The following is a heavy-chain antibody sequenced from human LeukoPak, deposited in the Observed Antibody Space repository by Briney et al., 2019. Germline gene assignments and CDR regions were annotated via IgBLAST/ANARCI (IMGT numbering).Heavy chain of an antibody. CDR3: ARDKGDQLLYGSLDY. CDR2: INPSSGGT. Sequence: ASVKVSCKASGYTFTGYYMHWVRQAPGQGLEWMGWINPSSGGTNYAQKFQGRVTMTRDTSISTAYMELSRLRSDDTAVYYCARDKGDQLLYGSLDYWGQGTLVTVSS. V-gene: IGHV1-2*02. D-gene: IGHD2-2*02. J-gene: IGHJ4*02. CDR1: GYTFTGYY.